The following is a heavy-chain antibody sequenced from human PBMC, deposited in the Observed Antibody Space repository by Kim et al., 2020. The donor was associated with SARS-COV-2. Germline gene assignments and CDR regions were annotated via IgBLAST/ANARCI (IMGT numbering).Heavy chain of an antibody. V-gene: IGHV3-7*03. J-gene: IGHJ4*02. CDR2: IKQDGSEK. CDR3: ARDYSELLWFGELFKRPPYYFDY. Sequence: GGSLRLSCAASGFTFSSYWMSWVRQAPGKGLEWVANIKQDGSEKYYVDSVKGRFTISRDNAKNSLYLQMNSLRAEDTAVYYCARDYSELLWFGELFKRPPYYFDYWGQGTLVTVSS. D-gene: IGHD3-10*01. CDR1: GFTFSSYW.